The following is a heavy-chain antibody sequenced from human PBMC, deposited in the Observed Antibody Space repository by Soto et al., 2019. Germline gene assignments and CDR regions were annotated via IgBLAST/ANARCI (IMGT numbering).Heavy chain of an antibody. D-gene: IGHD1-26*01. V-gene: IGHV5-51*01. Sequence: GESLKISCKGSGYSFTSYWIGWVRQMPGKGLEWMGIIYPGDSDTRYSPSFQGQVTISADKSISTAYLQWSSLKASDTALYYCARHPGGSYAELKGAFDIWGQGTMVTVSS. J-gene: IGHJ3*02. CDR1: GYSFTSYW. CDR2: IYPGDSDT. CDR3: ARHPGGSYAELKGAFDI.